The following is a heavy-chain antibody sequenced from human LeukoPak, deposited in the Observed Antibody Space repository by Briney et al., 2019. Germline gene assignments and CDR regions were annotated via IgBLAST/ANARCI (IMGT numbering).Heavy chain of an antibody. CDR2: IIPIFGTA. V-gene: IGHV1-69*13. CDR1: GGTFSSYA. Sequence: GASVKVSCKASGGTFSSYAISWVRQAPGQGLEWMGGIIPIFGTANYAQKFQGGVTITADESTSTAYMELSSLRSEDTAVYYCARAIAAAGTVFWFDPWGQGTLVTVSS. J-gene: IGHJ5*02. D-gene: IGHD6-13*01. CDR3: ARAIAAAGTVFWFDP.